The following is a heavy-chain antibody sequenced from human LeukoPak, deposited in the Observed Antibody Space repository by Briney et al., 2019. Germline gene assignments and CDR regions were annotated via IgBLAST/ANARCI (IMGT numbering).Heavy chain of an antibody. Sequence: GGSLRLSCAASGFTFSSYTMNSVRQAPAKELEWVSSIISSSRSIFYADSVRGRFTTSRDNARNSLFLQMNSLRAEDTAVYYCARTHGTLTGTGFDYWGQGTLVTVSS. D-gene: IGHD1-20*01. J-gene: IGHJ4*02. V-gene: IGHV3-21*01. CDR3: ARTHGTLTGTGFDY. CDR2: IISSSRSI. CDR1: GFTFSSYT.